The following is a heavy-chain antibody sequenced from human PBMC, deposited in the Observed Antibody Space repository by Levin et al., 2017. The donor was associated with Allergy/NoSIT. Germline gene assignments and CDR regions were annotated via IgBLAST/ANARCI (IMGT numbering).Heavy chain of an antibody. J-gene: IGHJ5*02. D-gene: IGHD2-15*01. V-gene: IGHV1-69*06. CDR3: AREVGVDCSGGSCHPPPHWFDP. Sequence: KISCKASGGTFSSYAISWVRQAPGQGLEWMGGIIPIFGTANYAQKFQGRVTITADKSTSTAYMELSSLRSEDTAVYYCAREVGVDCSGGSCHPPPHWFDPWGQGTLVTVSS. CDR1: GGTFSSYA. CDR2: IIPIFGTA.